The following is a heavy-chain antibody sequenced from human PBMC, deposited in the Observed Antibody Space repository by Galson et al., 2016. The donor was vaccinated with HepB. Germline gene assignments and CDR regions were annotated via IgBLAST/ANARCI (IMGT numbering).Heavy chain of an antibody. CDR3: ARLRGQQLVLDS. V-gene: IGHV4-59*01. CDR2: LYNSETT. CDR1: GGSIGTDY. D-gene: IGHD6-13*01. J-gene: IGHJ4*02. Sequence: SETLSLTCTVSGGSIGTDYWSWIRQPPGKGLEWIGYLYNSETTNPNPSLKSRVTMSVDTSKNQFSLKLSSVTAADTAVYYCARLRGQQLVLDSWGQGTLVTVSS.